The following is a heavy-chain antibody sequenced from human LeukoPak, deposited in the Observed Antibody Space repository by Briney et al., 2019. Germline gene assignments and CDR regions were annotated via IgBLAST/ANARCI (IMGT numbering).Heavy chain of an antibody. CDR1: GYSISSGYY. J-gene: IGHJ4*02. D-gene: IGHD5-24*01. CDR3: ARSGDGYNYVDY. CDR2: IYHSGST. V-gene: IGHV4-38-2*02. Sequence: PSETLSLTCTVSGYSISSGYYWGWIRQPPGKGLEWIGSIYHSGSTYYNPSLKSRVTISVDTSKNQFSLKLSSVTAADTAVYYCARSGDGYNYVDYWGQGTLVTVSS.